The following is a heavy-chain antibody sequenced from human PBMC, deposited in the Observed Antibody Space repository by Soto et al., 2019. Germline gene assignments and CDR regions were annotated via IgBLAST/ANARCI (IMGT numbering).Heavy chain of an antibody. CDR2: IAGNDAGA. J-gene: IGHJ4*02. D-gene: IGHD2-2*01. CDR1: GFTFSSYA. CDR3: AKDSLSSSTWHLYHFDH. Sequence: EVQLLESGGGLVQPGGSLRLSCAASGFTFSSYAMSWVRQPPGQGLQWVSTIAGNDAGADFAESVRGRFTISRDNSKNSLYLQMDSLRGENTAIDYCAKDSLSSSTWHLYHFDHWGQGTLVTVSS. V-gene: IGHV3-23*01.